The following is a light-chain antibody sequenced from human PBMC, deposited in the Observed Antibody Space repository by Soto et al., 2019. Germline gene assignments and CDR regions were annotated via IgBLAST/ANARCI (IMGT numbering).Light chain of an antibody. CDR2: VNSGGSH. Sequence: QSVLTQSPSASASLGASVKLTCTLSSGHSNYAIAWHQQQPEKGPRYLMKVNSGGSHIKGDGIPDRFSGSSSGAERYLFISSLQSEEEADYYCQTWGTGSAIVVFGGGTQLTVL. V-gene: IGLV4-69*01. CDR1: SGHSNYA. CDR3: QTWGTGSAIVV. J-gene: IGLJ7*01.